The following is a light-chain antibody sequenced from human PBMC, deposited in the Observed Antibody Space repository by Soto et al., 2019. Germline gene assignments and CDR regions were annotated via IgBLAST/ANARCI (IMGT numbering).Light chain of an antibody. V-gene: IGKV1-5*01. CDR1: ESIRTW. J-gene: IGKJ1*01. CDR3: QQYNNYPRT. Sequence: DIQMTHSPSTLSASIGDIVTITCRASESIRTWLAWYQHKPGKAPKFLIYDASSLESGVPSRFSGSGSGTEFTLTISNLQPDDFATYFCQQYNNYPRTFGQGTKV. CDR2: DAS.